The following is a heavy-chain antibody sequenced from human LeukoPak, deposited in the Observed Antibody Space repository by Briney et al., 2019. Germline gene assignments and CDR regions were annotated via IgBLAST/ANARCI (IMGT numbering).Heavy chain of an antibody. J-gene: IGHJ3*02. Sequence: SETLSLTCTVSGGSISSYSWSWLRQPPGKGLECIGSMSYSGNTNYNPSLKSRVTRSLYRSKNQFSLRLSSVTAADTAVYYCARHGGETIVATILHAFDIWGQGTMVTVSS. V-gene: IGHV4-59*08. D-gene: IGHD5-12*01. CDR1: GGSISSYS. CDR2: MSYSGNT. CDR3: ARHGGETIVATILHAFDI.